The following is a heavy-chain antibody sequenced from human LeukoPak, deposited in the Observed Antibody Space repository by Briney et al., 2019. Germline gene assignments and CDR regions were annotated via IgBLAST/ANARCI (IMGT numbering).Heavy chain of an antibody. J-gene: IGHJ4*02. Sequence: GGSLRLSCAASGFTFSSYAMHWVRQAPGKGLEWVAVISYDGSNKYYADSVKGRFTISRDNSKNTLYLQMNSLRAEDTAVYYCARGPGLYSGSHYHIDYWGQGTLVTVSS. CDR2: ISYDGSNK. V-gene: IGHV3-30-3*01. D-gene: IGHD1-26*01. CDR1: GFTFSSYA. CDR3: ARGPGLYSGSHYHIDY.